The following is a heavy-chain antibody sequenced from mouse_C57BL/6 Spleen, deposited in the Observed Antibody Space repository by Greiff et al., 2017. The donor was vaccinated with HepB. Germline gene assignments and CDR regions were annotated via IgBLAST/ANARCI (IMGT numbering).Heavy chain of an antibody. D-gene: IGHD1-1*01. J-gene: IGHJ1*03. CDR1: GFSLTSYG. CDR3: ARKGYYGSSHWYFDV. Sequence: VMLVESGPGLVQPSQSLSITCTVSGFSLTSYGVHWVRQSPGKGLEWLGVIWSGGSTDYNAAFISRLSISKDNSKSQVFFKMNSLQADDTAIYYCARKGYYGSSHWYFDVWGTGTTVTVSS. CDR2: IWSGGST. V-gene: IGHV2-2*01.